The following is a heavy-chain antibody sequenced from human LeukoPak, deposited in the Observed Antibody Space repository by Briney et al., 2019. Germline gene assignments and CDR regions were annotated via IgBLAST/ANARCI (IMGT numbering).Heavy chain of an antibody. D-gene: IGHD5-12*01. V-gene: IGHV3-30*01. CDR2: ISYDGSNK. Sequence: GRSLRLSCAASGFTFSGYAMHWVRQAPGKGLEWVAVISYDGSNKYYADSVKGRFTISRDNSKNTLYLQMNSLRAEDTAVYYCARGKGGYDSLDAFDIWGQGTMVTVSS. CDR3: ARGKGGYDSLDAFDI. CDR1: GFTFSGYA. J-gene: IGHJ3*02.